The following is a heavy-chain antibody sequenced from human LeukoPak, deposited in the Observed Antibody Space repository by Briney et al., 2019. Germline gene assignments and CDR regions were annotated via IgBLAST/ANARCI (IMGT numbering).Heavy chain of an antibody. CDR1: GFTVGSNF. CDR3: AREILPSYAFDI. D-gene: IGHD2/OR15-2a*01. Sequence: GGSLRLSCAASGFTVGSNFLSWVRQAPGKGLEWVSVIYSGGSTYYTDSVKGRFTISRDISKNTLYLQMNSLRAEDTAVYYCAREILPSYAFDIWGQGTLVTVSS. V-gene: IGHV3-66*01. CDR2: IYSGGST. J-gene: IGHJ3*02.